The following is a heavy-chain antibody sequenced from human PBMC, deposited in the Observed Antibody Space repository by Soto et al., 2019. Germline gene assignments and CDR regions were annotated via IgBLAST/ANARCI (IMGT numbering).Heavy chain of an antibody. CDR3: TRYTTSTGDFDY. J-gene: IGHJ4*02. V-gene: IGHV4-39*01. CDR2: IYYSGST. CDR1: GGSISSNSYY. Sequence: SETLSLTCTVSGGSISSNSYYWGWIRQPPGKGLEWIGIIYYSGSTYYNPSLKSRVTISVDTSKNQFSLKLSSVTAADTAVYYCTRYTTSTGDFDYWGQGTLVTVS. D-gene: IGHD6-6*01.